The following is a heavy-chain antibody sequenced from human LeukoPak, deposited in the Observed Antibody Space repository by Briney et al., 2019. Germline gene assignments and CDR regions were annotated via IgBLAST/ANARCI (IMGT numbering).Heavy chain of an antibody. V-gene: IGHV3-48*04. CDR2: ISSSSSTI. CDR3: ARDRRITIFGVASPMDV. J-gene: IGHJ6*03. D-gene: IGHD3-3*01. CDR1: GFTFSSYS. Sequence: GGSLRLSCAASGFTFSSYSMNWVRQAPGEGLEWVSYISSSSSTIYYADSVKGRFTISRDNAKNSLYLQMNSLRAEDTAVYYCARDRRITIFGVASPMDVWGKGTTVTVSS.